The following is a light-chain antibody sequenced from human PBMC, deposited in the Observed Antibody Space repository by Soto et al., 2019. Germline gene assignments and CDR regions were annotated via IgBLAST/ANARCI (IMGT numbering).Light chain of an antibody. CDR3: QQYNSYSSWK. V-gene: IGKV1-5*01. J-gene: IGKJ1*01. CDR1: QSLNSL. Sequence: DLQMTQSSSTLPASVGAKVTDNYQASQSLNSLLAWYQQKPGRAPKLLIYDASTLESGVPSRFSGSGSGAEFTLTIRSLQTDDFATYYCQQYNSYSSWKFGQGTKVDIK. CDR2: DAS.